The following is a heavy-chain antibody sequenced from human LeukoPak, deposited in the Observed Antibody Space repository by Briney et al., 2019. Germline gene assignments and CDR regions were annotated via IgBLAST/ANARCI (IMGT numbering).Heavy chain of an antibody. CDR1: GSTFSNSA. D-gene: IGHD3-16*01. CDR2: ISASGHYT. V-gene: IGHV3-23*01. Sequence: GGSLRLSCEAPGSTFSNSAMSWVRQAPGKGLEWVSGISASGHYTYNADSAKGRFTISRDNSKNTLYLQMNSLRAEDTALYFCAKDGSWGDYYFYFYIDVWGKGTTVTVSS. J-gene: IGHJ6*03. CDR3: AKDGSWGDYYFYFYIDV.